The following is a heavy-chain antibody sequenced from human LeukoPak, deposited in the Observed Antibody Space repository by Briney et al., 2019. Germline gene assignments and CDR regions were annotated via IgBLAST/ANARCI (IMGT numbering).Heavy chain of an antibody. J-gene: IGHJ4*02. V-gene: IGHV3-43*01. CDR2: ISWDGGST. Sequence: GGSLRLSCAASGFTFDDYTMHWVRQAPGKGLEWVSLISWDGGSTYYADSVKGRFTISRDNSKNSLYLQMNSLRTEDTALYYCAKDSGRGLAASYYFDYWGQGTLVTVSS. CDR3: AKDSGRGLAASYYFDY. D-gene: IGHD1-26*01. CDR1: GFTFDDYT.